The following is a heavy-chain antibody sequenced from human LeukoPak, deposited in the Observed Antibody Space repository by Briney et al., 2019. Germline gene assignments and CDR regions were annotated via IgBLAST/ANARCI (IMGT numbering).Heavy chain of an antibody. CDR3: AKVPYDSSGYYYFDY. D-gene: IGHD3-22*01. J-gene: IGHJ4*02. CDR1: GFTFSSYA. Sequence: QPGGSLRLSCAASGFTFSSYAMSWVRQAPGKGLEWVSAISGSGGSTYYADSVKGRFTISRDNSKNTLYLQMNSLRAEDTAVYYRAKVPYDSSGYYYFDYWGQGTLVTVSS. CDR2: ISGSGGST. V-gene: IGHV3-23*01.